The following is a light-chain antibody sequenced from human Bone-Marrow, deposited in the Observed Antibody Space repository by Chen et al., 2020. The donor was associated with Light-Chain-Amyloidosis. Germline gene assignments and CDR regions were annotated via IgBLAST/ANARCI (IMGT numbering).Light chain of an antibody. CDR1: NIGSTS. CDR2: DDS. J-gene: IGLJ3*02. V-gene: IGLV3-21*02. CDR3: QVWDRSSDRPV. Sequence: SYALTQPSSVSVAPGQTATIACWGNNIGSTSVHWYQQTPGQAPLLVVYDDSDRPSGIPERLSGSNSGNTATLTISRVEAGDEADYYCQVWDRSSDRPVFGGGTKLTVL.